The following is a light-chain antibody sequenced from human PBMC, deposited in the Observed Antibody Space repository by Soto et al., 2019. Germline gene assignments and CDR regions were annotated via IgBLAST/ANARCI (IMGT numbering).Light chain of an antibody. Sequence: DIQMTQSPSTLSASVGDRVTITCRASQSINYWLAWYQQKPGKAPKLLMYKASTLASGVPSRFSGSGSGTDFTLTITSLQTDDFGTYHCQQYDVHPKTFGQGTKVDIK. CDR3: QQYDVHPKT. V-gene: IGKV1-5*03. CDR2: KAS. J-gene: IGKJ1*01. CDR1: QSINYW.